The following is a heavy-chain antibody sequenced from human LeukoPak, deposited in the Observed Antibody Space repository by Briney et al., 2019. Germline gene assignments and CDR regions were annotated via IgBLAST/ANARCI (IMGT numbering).Heavy chain of an antibody. CDR2: IKEDGSLK. J-gene: IGHJ3*02. V-gene: IGHV3-7*01. CDR3: ARDLFTTSITIFGVVTHDAFDI. D-gene: IGHD3-3*01. CDR1: GFGFSNFW. Sequence: GGSLRLSCAASGFGFSNFWMSWVRQAPGKGPEWVANIKEDGSLKNYVDSVEGRFTVSRDNAKNTLYLQMNSLRAEDTAVYYCARDLFTTSITIFGVVTHDAFDIWGQGTMVTVSS.